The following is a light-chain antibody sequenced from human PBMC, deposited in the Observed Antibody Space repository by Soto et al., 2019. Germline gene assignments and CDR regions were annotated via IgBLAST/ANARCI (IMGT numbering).Light chain of an antibody. Sequence: DIQLTQSPSFLSASVGDRVTITCRASQGISSYLAWYQQKPGKAPKLLIYAASTLQSGVPSRFSGSGSGTEFTLTIISLQPEDFATYYCQQLNSYPPTFGPGTTVDIK. V-gene: IGKV1-9*01. J-gene: IGKJ3*01. CDR3: QQLNSYPPT. CDR1: QGISSY. CDR2: AAS.